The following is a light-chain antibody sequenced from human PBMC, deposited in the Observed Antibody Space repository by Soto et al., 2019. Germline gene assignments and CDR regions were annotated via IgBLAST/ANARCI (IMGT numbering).Light chain of an antibody. CDR2: GAS. V-gene: IGKV3-20*01. CDR3: QQDGSSRF. Sequence: EIVLTQSPGTLSLSPGERATLSCRASQSVSSSYLAWYQQKPGQAPRLLIYGASSRATGIPDRFSGSGSGTDFTLTISRLEPEDFAVYYCQQDGSSRFFGQGTKLEIK. CDR1: QSVSSSY. J-gene: IGKJ2*01.